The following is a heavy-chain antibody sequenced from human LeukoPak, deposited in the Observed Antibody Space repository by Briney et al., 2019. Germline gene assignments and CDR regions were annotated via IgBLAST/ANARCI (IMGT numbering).Heavy chain of an antibody. D-gene: IGHD2-15*01. CDR2: INPSGGST. J-gene: IGHJ4*02. V-gene: IGHV1-46*01. Sequence: ASVKVSCKASGYTFTSYYMHWVRQAPGQGLEWMGIINPSGGSTSYAQKFQGRVTMTRDMSTSTVYMELSSLRSEDTAVYYCARDQGLGYCSGGSCYSYYFDYWGQGTLVTVSS. CDR1: GYTFTSYY. CDR3: ARDQGLGYCSGGSCYSYYFDY.